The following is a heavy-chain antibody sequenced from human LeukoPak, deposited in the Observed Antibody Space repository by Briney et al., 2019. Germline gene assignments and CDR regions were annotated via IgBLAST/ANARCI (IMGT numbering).Heavy chain of an antibody. J-gene: IGHJ4*02. CDR3: ARLGYSGYDLVY. Sequence: SETLSLTCAVSGGSISSSNWWSWVRQPPGKGLEWIGEIYHSGSTNYDPSLKSRVTISVDKSKNQFSLKLSSVTAADTAVYYCARLGYSGYDLVYWGQGTLVTVSS. CDR1: GGSISSSNW. V-gene: IGHV4-4*02. D-gene: IGHD5-12*01. CDR2: IYHSGST.